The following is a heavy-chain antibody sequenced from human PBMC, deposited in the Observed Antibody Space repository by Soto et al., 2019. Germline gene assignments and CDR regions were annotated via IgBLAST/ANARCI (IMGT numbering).Heavy chain of an antibody. CDR2: IDSDGWGT. Sequence: XGSLRLSCAASGFTFRNYRMNWVRQAPGKGLVWVSRIDSDGWGTTYADSVKGRFTISRDNAKNTVYLQMDSLRAEDTALYYCTRTNYGMDVWGQGTTVTVSS. V-gene: IGHV3-74*01. J-gene: IGHJ6*02. CDR1: GFTFRNYR. CDR3: TRTNYGMDV.